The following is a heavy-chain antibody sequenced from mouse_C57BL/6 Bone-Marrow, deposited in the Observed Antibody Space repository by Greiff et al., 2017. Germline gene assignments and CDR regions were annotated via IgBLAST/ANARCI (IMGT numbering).Heavy chain of an antibody. CDR3: ARGEWLLTGAMDY. V-gene: IGHV3-6*01. CDR1: GYSITSGYY. Sequence: EVQRVESGPGLVKPSQSLSLTCSVTGYSITSGYYWNWIRQFPGNKLEWMGYISYDGSNNYNPSLKNRISLTRDTSKNQFFLKLNSVTTEDTATYYCARGEWLLTGAMDYWGQGTSVTVSS. CDR2: ISYDGSN. J-gene: IGHJ4*01. D-gene: IGHD2-3*01.